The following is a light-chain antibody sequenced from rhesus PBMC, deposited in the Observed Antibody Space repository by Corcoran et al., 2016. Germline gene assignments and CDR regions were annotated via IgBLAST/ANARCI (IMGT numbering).Light chain of an antibody. J-gene: IGKJ3*01. V-gene: IGKV1-44*02. CDR1: QTINNY. CDR2: TAS. Sequence: DIQMTQSPSSLSASVGDRVTITCRASQTINNYVAWYQQKPGKVPKLLNYTASSLESRVPSRFSGSVSGTEFTLTISGLQPEDIATYYCQQHNSHPITFGPGTKLDFK. CDR3: QQHNSHPIT.